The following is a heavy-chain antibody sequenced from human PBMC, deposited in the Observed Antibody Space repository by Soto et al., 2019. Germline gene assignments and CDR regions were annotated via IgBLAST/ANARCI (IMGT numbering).Heavy chain of an antibody. D-gene: IGHD6-19*01. CDR1: GDSVSSNSAA. CDR3: ARVIRGWSSGYYNYYGKDV. CDR2: TYYRSKWYN. V-gene: IGHV6-1*01. J-gene: IGHJ6*02. Sequence: SQTLSLTCAISGDSVSSNSAAWNWIRQSPSRGLEWLGRTYYRSKWYNDYAVSVKSRITINPDTSKNQFSLQLNSVTPEDTAVYDCARVIRGWSSGYYNYYGKDVWGQVSTVTVSS.